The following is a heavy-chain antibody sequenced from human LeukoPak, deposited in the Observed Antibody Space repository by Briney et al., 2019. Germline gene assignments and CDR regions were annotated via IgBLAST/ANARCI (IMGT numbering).Heavy chain of an antibody. V-gene: IGHV4-30-4*08. D-gene: IGHD2-2*01. J-gene: IGHJ6*02. Sequence: SETLSLTCTVSGDSINSGENYWSWIRQPPGKGLEWIGHIYHSGTTYYNPSVKSRMTISVDTSKNQFSLKLSSVTAADTAVYYCARDKLPAPWDGMDVWGQGTTVTVSS. CDR2: IYHSGTT. CDR3: ARDKLPAPWDGMDV. CDR1: GDSINSGENY.